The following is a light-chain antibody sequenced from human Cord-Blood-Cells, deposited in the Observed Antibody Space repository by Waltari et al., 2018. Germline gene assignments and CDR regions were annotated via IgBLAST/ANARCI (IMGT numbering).Light chain of an antibody. CDR3: CSYAGSVV. CDR1: VGSYNL. V-gene: IGLV2-23*01. CDR2: EGS. Sequence: VGSYNLVSWYQQHPGKAPKLMIYEGSKRPSGVSNRFSGSKSGNTASLIISGLQAEDEADYYCCSYAGSVVFGGGTKLTVL. J-gene: IGLJ2*01.